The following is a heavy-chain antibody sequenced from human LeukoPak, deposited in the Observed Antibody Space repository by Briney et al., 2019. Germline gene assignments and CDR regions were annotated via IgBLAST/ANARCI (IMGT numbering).Heavy chain of an antibody. CDR2: MNPNSGNT. V-gene: IGHV1-8*01. D-gene: IGHD1-26*01. CDR3: ARDIAGATKGGWFDT. J-gene: IGHJ5*02. CDR1: GYTFTNYD. Sequence: GASVKVSRKASGYTFTNYDINWVRQATGQGLEWMGWMNPNSGNTGYAQKLQGRVTMTRNTSISTAYMELSSLRSEDTALYYCARDIAGATKGGWFDTWGQGTPVTVSS.